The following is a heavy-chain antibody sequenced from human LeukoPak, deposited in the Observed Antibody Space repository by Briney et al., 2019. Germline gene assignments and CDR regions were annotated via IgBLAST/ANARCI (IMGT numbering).Heavy chain of an antibody. Sequence: SETLSLTXTVSGGSISSYYWSWIRQPAGKGLEWIGRIYTSGSTNYNPSLKSRVTMSVDTSKNQFSLKLSSVTAADTAVYYCARDGRAVAGTYYYYMDVWGKGTTVTVSS. V-gene: IGHV4-4*07. CDR1: GGSISSYY. J-gene: IGHJ6*03. CDR3: ARDGRAVAGTYYYYMDV. D-gene: IGHD6-19*01. CDR2: IYTSGST.